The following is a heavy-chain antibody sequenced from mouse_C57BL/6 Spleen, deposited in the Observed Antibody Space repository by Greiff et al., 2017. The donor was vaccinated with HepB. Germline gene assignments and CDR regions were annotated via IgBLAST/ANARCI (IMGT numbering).Heavy chain of an antibody. D-gene: IGHD1-1*01. CDR3: ARAYYYGSSPDYFDY. J-gene: IGHJ2*01. CDR1: GYTFTSYW. CDR2: IDPSDSET. V-gene: IGHV1-52*01. Sequence: QVHLKQPGAELVRPGSSVKLSCKASGYTFTSYWMHWVKQRPIQGLEWIGNIDPSDSETHYNQKFKDKATLTVDKSSSTAYMQLSSLTSEDSAVYYCARAYYYGSSPDYFDYWGQGTTLTVSS.